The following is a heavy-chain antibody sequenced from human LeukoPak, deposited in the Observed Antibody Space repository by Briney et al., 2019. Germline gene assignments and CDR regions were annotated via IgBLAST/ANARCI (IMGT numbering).Heavy chain of an antibody. D-gene: IGHD4-11*01. V-gene: IGHV4-34*01. CDR3: ARGQGTVTTH. J-gene: IGHJ4*02. CDR1: GGSFSGYY. Sequence: SETLSLTCAVSGGSFSGYYWTWIRQPPGKGLEWIGEINHSGSANYNPSLMSRVTISLDTSKNHFSLNLSSVTAADTAVNYCARGQGTVTTHWGQGTLVTVSS. CDR2: INHSGSA.